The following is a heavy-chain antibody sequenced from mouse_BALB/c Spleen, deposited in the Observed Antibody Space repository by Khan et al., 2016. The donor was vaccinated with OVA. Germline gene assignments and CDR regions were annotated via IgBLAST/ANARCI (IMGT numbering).Heavy chain of an antibody. CDR1: GYTFTNYW. CDR2: IYPSDSYT. V-gene: IGHV1-69*02. CDR3: TREGVAGSSCAY. J-gene: IGHJ3*01. D-gene: IGHD4-1*01. Sequence: QVQLQQSGTELVRPGASVKLSCKASGYTFTNYWINWVKQRPGQGLEWIGNIYPSDSYTNYNQKFKDKATLTVNKSSSTASMQLSSPTSEGSAVYSCTREGVAGSSCAYGGQGTLVTVSA.